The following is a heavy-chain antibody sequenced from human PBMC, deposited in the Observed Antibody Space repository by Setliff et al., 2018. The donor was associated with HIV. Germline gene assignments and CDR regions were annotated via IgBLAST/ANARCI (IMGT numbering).Heavy chain of an antibody. CDR2: IKQDGSEK. Sequence: GGSLRLSCVASGLTFNRYWMSWVRQVPGKGLEWVANIKQDGSEKYYVDSVKGRFTISRDNARNSLYLQMNSLRDDDTAIYYCARGLFKGDYRPEYFTLWGQGTLVTVSS. D-gene: IGHD4-17*01. J-gene: IGHJ1*01. CDR3: ARGLFKGDYRPEYFTL. V-gene: IGHV3-7*01. CDR1: GLTFNRYW.